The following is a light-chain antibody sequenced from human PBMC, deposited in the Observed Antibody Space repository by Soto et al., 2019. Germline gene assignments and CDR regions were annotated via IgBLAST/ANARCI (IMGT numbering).Light chain of an antibody. Sequence: EIVVTQSPATLSLSPGERATLSCRASQSVSTYVAWFQHKLGQAPRLLIYDASYRAIGVPARFSGGGSGTDFTLTISILEPEDFAVYYCQQRSNWPGTFGRGTKLDIK. V-gene: IGKV3-11*01. J-gene: IGKJ2*01. CDR1: QSVSTY. CDR3: QQRSNWPGT. CDR2: DAS.